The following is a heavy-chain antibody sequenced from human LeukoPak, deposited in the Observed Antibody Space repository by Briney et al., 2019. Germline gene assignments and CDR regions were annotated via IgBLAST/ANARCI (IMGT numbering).Heavy chain of an antibody. D-gene: IGHD3-9*01. CDR2: IYYSGST. J-gene: IGHJ4*02. Sequence: SSETLSLTCTVSGGSISSYYWSWIRQPPGKGLEWIGYIYYSGSTNYNPSLKSRVTISVDTSKNQFSLKLSSVTAADTAVYYCARLRDYDILTGYYSGFDYWGQGTLVTVSS. CDR3: ARLRDYDILTGYYSGFDY. V-gene: IGHV4-59*08. CDR1: GGSISSYY.